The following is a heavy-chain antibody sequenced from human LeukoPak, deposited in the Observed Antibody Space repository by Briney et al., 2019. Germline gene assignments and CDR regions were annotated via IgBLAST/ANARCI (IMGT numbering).Heavy chain of an antibody. D-gene: IGHD6-13*01. Sequence: GESLKISCKGSGYSFTNYWIAWVRQMPGKGLEWMGIIYLGDSDTRYSPSFQGQVTISADKSISTAYLQWSSLKASDTAIYYCARGRSSSWYDYWGQGTLVTVSS. J-gene: IGHJ4*02. CDR3: ARGRSSSWYDY. V-gene: IGHV5-51*01. CDR1: GYSFTNYW. CDR2: IYLGDSDT.